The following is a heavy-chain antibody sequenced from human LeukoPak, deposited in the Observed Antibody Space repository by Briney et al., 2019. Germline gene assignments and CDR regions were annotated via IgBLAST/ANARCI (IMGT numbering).Heavy chain of an antibody. V-gene: IGHV4-39*01. Sequence: SETLSLTCTVSGGSISSSSYYWGWISQPPGKGLEWIGSIYYSGSTYYNPSLKSRVTISVDTSKNQFSLKLSSVTAVDTAVYYCARLHSGYDSSNYFDYWGQGTLVTVSS. CDR3: ARLHSGYDSSNYFDY. CDR2: IYYSGST. CDR1: GGSISSSSYY. D-gene: IGHD5-12*01. J-gene: IGHJ4*02.